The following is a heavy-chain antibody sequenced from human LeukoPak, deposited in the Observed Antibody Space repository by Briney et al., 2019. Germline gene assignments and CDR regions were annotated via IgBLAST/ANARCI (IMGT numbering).Heavy chain of an antibody. CDR1: GYTFTSCD. CDR3: ARWADSPFDY. J-gene: IGHJ4*02. Sequence: ASVKVSCKASGYTFTSCDINWVRQATGQGLEWMGYMKPSSDKTGYAQKFQGRVTLTWDTSISIAYMELSSLKSDDTAVYYSARWADSPFDYWGQGTLVTVSS. V-gene: IGHV1-8*01. CDR2: MKPSSDKT.